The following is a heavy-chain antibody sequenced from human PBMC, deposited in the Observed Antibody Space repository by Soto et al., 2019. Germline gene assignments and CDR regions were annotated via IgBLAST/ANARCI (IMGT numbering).Heavy chain of an antibody. CDR2: ILHSGST. CDR1: GGSISNRNW. Sequence: QVQLQESGPGLVKPSGTLSLTCAVFGGSISNRNWWTWVRQPPAKGLDWIGEILHSGSTNYNASLMGRLTISVDKANNQFSLKLSSVTAAGTAVYYCAHRPIVGAAIWGQGTQVTVSS. V-gene: IGHV4-4*02. J-gene: IGHJ4*02. D-gene: IGHD1-26*01. CDR3: AHRPIVGAAI.